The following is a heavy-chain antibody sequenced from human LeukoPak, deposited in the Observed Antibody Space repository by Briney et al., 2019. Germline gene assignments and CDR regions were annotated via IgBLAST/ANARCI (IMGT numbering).Heavy chain of an antibody. Sequence: SETLSLTCTVSSGSISTYYWSWIRQPPGKGQEWIGYIYYTGHTKYNPSLESRVIISVDASKNQFSLKLNSVTAADTAVYYCARGYYDSSARPAFDIWGQGTMVTVSS. CDR3: ARGYYDSSARPAFDI. CDR1: SGSISTYY. V-gene: IGHV4-59*01. J-gene: IGHJ3*02. D-gene: IGHD3-22*01. CDR2: IYYTGHT.